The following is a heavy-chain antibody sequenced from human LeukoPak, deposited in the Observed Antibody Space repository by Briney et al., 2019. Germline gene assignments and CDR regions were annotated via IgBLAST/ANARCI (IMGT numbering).Heavy chain of an antibody. CDR2: VNYSGNT. Sequence: SETLSLTCTVSGGSIRTNYRSCIRQTPGKGLEWIAYVNYSGNTNNNPSLKSRVTISVDTSKSQFSLKLSSVTAADTAVYYCARHGQDTGNFYAHFDYWGQGTLVTVSS. J-gene: IGHJ4*02. CDR3: ARHGQDTGNFYAHFDY. D-gene: IGHD1-26*01. V-gene: IGHV4-59*08. CDR1: GGSIRTNY.